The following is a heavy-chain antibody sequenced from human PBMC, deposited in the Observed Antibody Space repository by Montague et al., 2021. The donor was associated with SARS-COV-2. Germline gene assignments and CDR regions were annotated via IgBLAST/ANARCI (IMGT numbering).Heavy chain of an antibody. V-gene: IGHV4-59*01. D-gene: IGHD3-10*01. CDR3: ARVKRGDYYGLGVSAHFDY. Sequence: SETLSLTCTVSGGSISSYYWSWIRQPPGKGLEWIGYIYYSGSTNYNPSLKSRVTISVDTSKNQFSLKLSSLTAADTAVYYCARVKRGDYYGLGVSAHFDYWGQGTLVTVSS. CDR1: GGSISSYY. CDR2: IYYSGST. J-gene: IGHJ4*02.